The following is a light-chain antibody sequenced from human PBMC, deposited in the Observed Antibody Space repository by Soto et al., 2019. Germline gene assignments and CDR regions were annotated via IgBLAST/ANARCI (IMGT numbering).Light chain of an antibody. CDR1: SSDVGGYKY. CDR3: SSYTTSNTLV. V-gene: IGLV2-14*01. Sequence: QSVLTQPASVSGSPGQSITISCTGTSSDVGGYKYVSWYQQHPGKVPKLMIYEVSNRPSGVSDRFSGSNSGNTASLTISGLQAEDEADYYCSSYTTSNTLVFGGGTQLTVL. J-gene: IGLJ2*01. CDR2: EVS.